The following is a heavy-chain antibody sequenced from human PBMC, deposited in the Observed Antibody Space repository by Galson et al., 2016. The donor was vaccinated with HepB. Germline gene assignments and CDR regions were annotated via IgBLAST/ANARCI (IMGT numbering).Heavy chain of an antibody. CDR1: GYTFKSYG. CDR3: ARDSIVGTPGDY. D-gene: IGHD1-26*01. Sequence: SVKVSCKASGYTFKSYGISWVRQAPGQGLEWMGGISPYNGNAHYAQKFQGRVTVTTDTSTNAVYMDLRSLKSDDTAVVYCARDSIVGTPGDYWGQGTLVTVSS. CDR2: ISPYNGNA. V-gene: IGHV1-18*01. J-gene: IGHJ4*02.